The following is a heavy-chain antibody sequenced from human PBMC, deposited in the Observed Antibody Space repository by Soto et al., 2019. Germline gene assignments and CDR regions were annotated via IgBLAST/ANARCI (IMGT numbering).Heavy chain of an antibody. Sequence: GGSLRLSCAASGFVFGSYSMNWARQAPGKGLQWVAYISSSSGTTYYGDSLKGRFTISRDNAKNSLYLQINSLRAEDTAVYYCARDLYSSGWHEGFVDYCGQGTLVTVSS. J-gene: IGHJ4*02. CDR3: ARDLYSSGWHEGFVDY. D-gene: IGHD6-19*01. CDR1: GFVFGSYS. V-gene: IGHV3-48*01. CDR2: ISSSSGTT.